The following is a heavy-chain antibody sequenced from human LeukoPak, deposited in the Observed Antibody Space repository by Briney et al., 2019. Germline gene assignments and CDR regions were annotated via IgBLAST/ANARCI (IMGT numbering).Heavy chain of an antibody. V-gene: IGHV1-2*02. CDR2: INPNSGGT. CDR1: GYTFTGYY. Sequence: GASVKVSCKASGYTFTGYYIHWVRQAPGQGLEWMGWINPNSGGTNYAQKFQSRVTMTRDTSISTAYMELSRLRYDDAAVYYCARDPYGDYYGMDVWGQGTTVTVSS. D-gene: IGHD4-17*01. CDR3: ARDPYGDYYGMDV. J-gene: IGHJ6*02.